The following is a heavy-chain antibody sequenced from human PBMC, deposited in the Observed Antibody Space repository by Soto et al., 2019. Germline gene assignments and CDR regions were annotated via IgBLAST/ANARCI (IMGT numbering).Heavy chain of an antibody. J-gene: IGHJ6*02. Sequence: PGGSLRLSCAASGFTFSSYGMHWVRQAPGKGLEWVAVIWYDGSNKYYVDSVKGRFTISRDNSKNTLYLQMNSLRAEDTAVYYCARGGADSGYDFFGMDVWGQGTTVTVSS. CDR2: IWYDGSNK. CDR3: ARGGADSGYDFFGMDV. D-gene: IGHD5-12*01. CDR1: GFTFSSYG. V-gene: IGHV3-33*01.